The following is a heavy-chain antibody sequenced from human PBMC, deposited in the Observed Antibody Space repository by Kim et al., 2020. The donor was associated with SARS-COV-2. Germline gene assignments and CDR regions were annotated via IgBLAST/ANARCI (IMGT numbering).Heavy chain of an antibody. CDR1: GFTFSSYA. CDR2: ISGSGGTT. Sequence: GGSLRLSCAASGFTFSSYAMSWVRQAPGKGLEWVSVISGSGGTTYYGDSVKGRFTISRDNSKNTLYLQMNSLRAEDTAVYYCVINGGSSTAEVNWSFDVWGRGTLVTVSP. V-gene: IGHV3-23*01. J-gene: IGHJ2*01. D-gene: IGHD2-2*01. CDR3: VINGGSSTAEVNWSFDV.